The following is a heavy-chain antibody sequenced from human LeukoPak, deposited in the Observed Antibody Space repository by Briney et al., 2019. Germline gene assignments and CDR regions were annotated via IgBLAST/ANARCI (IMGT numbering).Heavy chain of an antibody. CDR2: IYYSGST. Sequence: KASETLSLTCTVSGGSISSSSYYWGWIRQPPGKGLEWIGSIYYSGSTYYNPSLKSRVTISVDTSKNQFSLKLSSVTAADTAVYYCARVAPPMVRGVIWGQGTLVTVSS. CDR3: ARVAPPMVRGVI. J-gene: IGHJ4*02. V-gene: IGHV4-39*01. CDR1: GGSISSSSYY. D-gene: IGHD3-10*01.